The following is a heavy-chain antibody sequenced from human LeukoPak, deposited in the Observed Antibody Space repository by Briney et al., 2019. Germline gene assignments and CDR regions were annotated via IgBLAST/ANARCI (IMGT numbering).Heavy chain of an antibody. CDR1: GGSISSYY. V-gene: IGHV4-59*08. CDR2: IYYSGST. Sequence: PSETLSLTCTVSGGSISSYYWSWIRQPPGKGLEWIGYIYYSGSTNYNPSLKSRVTISVDTSKNQFSLKLSSVTAADMGVYYCARVLDYYVSGTYGFDYWGQGTLVTVPS. J-gene: IGHJ4*02. CDR3: ARVLDYYVSGTYGFDY. D-gene: IGHD3-10*01.